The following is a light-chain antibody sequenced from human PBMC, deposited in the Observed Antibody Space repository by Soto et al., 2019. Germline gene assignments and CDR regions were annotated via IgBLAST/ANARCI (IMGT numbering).Light chain of an antibody. CDR1: QGISNY. J-gene: IGKJ3*01. V-gene: IGKV1-27*01. CDR3: QKYNSAPPEA. CDR2: AAS. Sequence: DIQMTQSPSSLSASVGDRVTITCRANQGISNYLAWSQQNPGKVPKLLLYAASTLQSGVPSRFSGSGSGTDFTLTISRLQPEDVATYYCQKYNSAPPEAFGPGTKVDIK.